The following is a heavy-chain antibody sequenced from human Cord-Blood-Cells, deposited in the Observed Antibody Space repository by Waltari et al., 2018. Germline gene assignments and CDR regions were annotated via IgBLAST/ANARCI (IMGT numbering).Heavy chain of an antibody. CDR1: GGSFSGYY. CDR3: ARGRWDIVVVVAALWYFDL. V-gene: IGHV4-34*01. CDR2: INHSGST. J-gene: IGHJ2*01. Sequence: QVQLQQWCAGLLKPSETLSLTCAVYGGSFSGYYWSWIRQPPGKGVEWIGEINHSGSTNYNPSLKSRVTISVETSKNQFSLKLSSVAAADTAVYYCARGRWDIVVVVAALWYFDLWGRGTLVTVSS. D-gene: IGHD2-15*01.